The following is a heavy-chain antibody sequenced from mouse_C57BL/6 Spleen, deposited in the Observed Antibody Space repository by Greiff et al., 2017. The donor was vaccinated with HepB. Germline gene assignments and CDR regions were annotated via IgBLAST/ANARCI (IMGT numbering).Heavy chain of an antibody. CDR1: GYAFSSYN. J-gene: IGHJ4*01. CDR3: ARDLLPNYYAMDY. V-gene: IGHV1-12*01. CDR2: IYPGDGDT. Sequence: QVQLKQSGAELVRPGASVKMSCKASGYAFSSYNMHWVKQTPGQGLEWIGPIYPGDGDTSYNGKFKGKATLTADKSSSTAYMQLSSLTSEDSAVYCWARDLLPNYYAMDYWGQGTSVTVSS. D-gene: IGHD2-10*01.